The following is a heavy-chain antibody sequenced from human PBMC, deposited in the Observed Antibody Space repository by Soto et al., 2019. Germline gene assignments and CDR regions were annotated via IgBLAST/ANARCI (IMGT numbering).Heavy chain of an antibody. V-gene: IGHV4-31*03. CDR3: ARQYCSGGSCYGAGAFDI. Sequence: ILSLTCTVSGGSISSGGYYWSWIRQQPEKSLECIGYIYYSGRTYYNPSLKSRVTISVYTSKNQFSLKLSSVTAADTAVYYCARQYCSGGSCYGAGAFDIWGQGTMVTVSS. CDR1: GGSISSGGYY. CDR2: IYYSGRT. J-gene: IGHJ3*02. D-gene: IGHD2-15*01.